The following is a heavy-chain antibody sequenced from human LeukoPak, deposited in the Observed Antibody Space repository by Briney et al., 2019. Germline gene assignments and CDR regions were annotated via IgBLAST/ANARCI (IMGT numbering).Heavy chain of an antibody. CDR3: ARGRNDSSGYYYVLDY. Sequence: SETLSLTCTVSGGSISSYYWSWIRQPPGKGLEWIGEINHSGSTNYNPSLKSRVTISVDTSKNQFSLKLSSVTAADTAVYYCARGRNDSSGYYYVLDYWGQGTLVTVSS. J-gene: IGHJ4*02. D-gene: IGHD3-22*01. V-gene: IGHV4-34*01. CDR2: INHSGST. CDR1: GGSISSYY.